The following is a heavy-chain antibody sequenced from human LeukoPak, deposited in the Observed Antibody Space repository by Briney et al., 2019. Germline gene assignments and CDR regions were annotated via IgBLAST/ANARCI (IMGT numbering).Heavy chain of an antibody. CDR2: INTNTGNP. J-gene: IGHJ4*02. V-gene: IGHV7-4-1*02. D-gene: IGHD3-16*02. CDR3: ATSHYDYVWGSYRPFDY. Sequence: ASVKVSCKASGYTFTSYAMNWVRQAPGQGLEWMGWINTNTGNPTYAQGFTGRFVFSLDTSVSTAYLQISSLKAEDTAVYYCATSHYDYVWGSYRPFDYWGQGTLVTVSS. CDR1: GYTFTSYA.